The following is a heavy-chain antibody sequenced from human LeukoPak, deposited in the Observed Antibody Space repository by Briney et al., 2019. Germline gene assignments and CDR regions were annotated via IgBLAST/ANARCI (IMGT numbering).Heavy chain of an antibody. J-gene: IGHJ4*02. CDR1: GGSISGYY. V-gene: IGHV4-59*01. CDR2: VSYSGNT. CDR3: ARGYSGYESPFDY. D-gene: IGHD5-12*01. Sequence: SETLSLTCTVSGGSISGYYWSWIRQPPGKGLEWIGYVSYSGNTDYNPSLKSRVTISVDPSKKQFSLKLSSVTAADTALYYCARGYSGYESPFDYWGQGTLVTVSS.